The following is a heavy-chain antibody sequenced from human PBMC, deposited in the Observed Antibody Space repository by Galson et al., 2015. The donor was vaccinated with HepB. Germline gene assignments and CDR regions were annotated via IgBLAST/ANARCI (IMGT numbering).Heavy chain of an antibody. J-gene: IGHJ4*02. CDR2: LYSDGTT. Sequence: SLRLSCAASGFTVNSHYMTWVRQAPGKGLECVSLLYSDGTTYYADSVKGRFTISRHISKNTLYLHMNSLRQEDAAVYYCARVSERFPYFYDSRGYYSFDYWGEGTLVAVSS. CDR3: ARVSERFPYFYDSRGYYSFDY. V-gene: IGHV3-53*04. CDR1: GFTVNSHY. D-gene: IGHD3-22*01.